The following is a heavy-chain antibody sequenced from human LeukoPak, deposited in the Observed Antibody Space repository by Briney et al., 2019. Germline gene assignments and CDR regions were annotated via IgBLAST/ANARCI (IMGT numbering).Heavy chain of an antibody. CDR3: ARDRVYSSSWYDAFDI. CDR1: GFTFSDYY. D-gene: IGHD6-13*01. J-gene: IGHJ3*02. CDR2: ISSSGSTI. Sequence: GGSLRLSCAASGFTFSDYYMSWIRQAPGKGLEWVSYISSSGSTIYYADSVKGRFTISRDNAKNSLYLQMNSLRAEDTAVYYCARDRVYSSSWYDAFDIWGQGTMVTVSS. V-gene: IGHV3-11*04.